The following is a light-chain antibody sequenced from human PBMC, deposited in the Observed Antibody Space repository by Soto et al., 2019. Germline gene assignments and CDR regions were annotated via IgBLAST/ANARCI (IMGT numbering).Light chain of an antibody. J-gene: IGKJ5*01. CDR1: QNIDIK. CDR2: RAS. V-gene: IGKV3-15*01. CDR3: QQYHHWPTIT. Sequence: EIVLTQSQATASLSPGERVTLSCRASQNIDIKLVWYQQKPGQAPRLLIFRASTRATGIPARFSGSGSGTEFTLTISSLQSEDFAIYYCQQYHHWPTITFGQGTRLEIK.